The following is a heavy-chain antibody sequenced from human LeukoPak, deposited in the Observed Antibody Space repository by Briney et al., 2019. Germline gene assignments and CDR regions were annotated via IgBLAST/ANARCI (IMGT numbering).Heavy chain of an antibody. J-gene: IGHJ3*02. V-gene: IGHV1-18*01. CDR3: ARDGRPAVTIFGVAQAAFDI. CDR1: GYTSTSYG. Sequence: GASVKVSCKASGYTSTSYGISWVRQAPGQGLEWMGWISAYNGNTNYAQKLQGRVTMTTDTSTSTAYMELRSLRSEDTAVYYCARDGRPAVTIFGVAQAAFDIWDQGTMVTVSS. CDR2: ISAYNGNT. D-gene: IGHD3-3*01.